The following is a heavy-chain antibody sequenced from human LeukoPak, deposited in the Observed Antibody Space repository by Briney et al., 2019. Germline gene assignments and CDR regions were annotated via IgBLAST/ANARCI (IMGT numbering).Heavy chain of an antibody. D-gene: IGHD2-15*01. CDR1: GFTFSSYG. J-gene: IGHJ4*02. CDR3: AKAEVVVVAATHLDY. Sequence: GGSLRLSCAASGFTFSSYGMHWVRQAPGKGLEWVAFIRYDGSNKYYADSVKGRFTISRDNSKNTLYLQMNSLRAEDTAVYYCAKAEVVVVAATHLDYWGQGTLVTVSP. CDR2: IRYDGSNK. V-gene: IGHV3-30*02.